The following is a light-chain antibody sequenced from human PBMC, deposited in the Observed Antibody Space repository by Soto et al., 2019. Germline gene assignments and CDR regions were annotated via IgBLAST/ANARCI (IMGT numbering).Light chain of an antibody. V-gene: IGKV3-20*01. CDR1: QSVSSSY. J-gene: IGKJ4*01. CDR2: GAS. CDR3: QQYNNWPGT. Sequence: EIVLTQSPDTLSLSPWERATLSCRASQSVSSSYLAWYQQKPGQAPRLLIYGASSRATGIPDRFSGSGSGTEFTLTISSLQSEDFAIYFCQQYNNWPGTFGGGTKGDIK.